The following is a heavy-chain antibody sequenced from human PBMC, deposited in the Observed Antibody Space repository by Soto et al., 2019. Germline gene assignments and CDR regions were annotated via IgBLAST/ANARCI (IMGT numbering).Heavy chain of an antibody. J-gene: IGHJ6*02. CDR1: GFTSSSYA. CDR2: ISGSGGST. D-gene: IGHD4-4*01. Sequence: VGSLRLSCAASGFTSSSYAMSWVRQAPGKGLEWVSAISGSGGSTYYADSVKGRFTISRDNSKNTLYLQMNSLRAEDTAVYYCAKDLGYSKVSLYYYGMDVWGQGTTVTVSS. V-gene: IGHV3-23*01. CDR3: AKDLGYSKVSLYYYGMDV.